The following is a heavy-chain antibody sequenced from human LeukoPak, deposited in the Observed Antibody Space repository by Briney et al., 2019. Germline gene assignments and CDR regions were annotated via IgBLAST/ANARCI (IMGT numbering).Heavy chain of an antibody. CDR3: ATREAITGTRVDP. J-gene: IGHJ5*02. D-gene: IGHD1-7*01. CDR1: GFTVSSNY. V-gene: IGHV3-66*01. Sequence: GGSLRLSCAASGFTVSSNYMSWVRQAPGKGLEWVSVIYSGGSTYYADSVKGRFTISRDNSKNTLYLQMNSLRAEDTAVYYCATREAITGTRVDPWGQGTLVTVSS. CDR2: IYSGGST.